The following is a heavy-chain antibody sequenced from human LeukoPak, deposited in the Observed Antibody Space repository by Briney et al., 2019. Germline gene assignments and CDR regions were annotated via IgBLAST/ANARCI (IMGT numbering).Heavy chain of an antibody. CDR1: GFTFSSYE. J-gene: IGHJ4*02. CDR3: ARASSRARPDY. Sequence: PGGSLRLSCAASGFTFSSYEMNWVRQAPGKGLEWVSSISSSSSYIYYADSVKGRFTISRDNAKNSLYLQMNSLRAEDTAVYYCARASSRARPDYWGQGTLVTVSS. CDR2: ISSSSSYI. V-gene: IGHV3-21*01. D-gene: IGHD6-6*01.